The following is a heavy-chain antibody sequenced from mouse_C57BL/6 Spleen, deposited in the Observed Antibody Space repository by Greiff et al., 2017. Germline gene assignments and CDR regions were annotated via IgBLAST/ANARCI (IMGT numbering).Heavy chain of an antibody. CDR2: IHTNSGST. Sequence: QVQLQQPGAELVKPGASVKLSCKASGYTFTSYWMHWVKQRPGQGLEWIGMIHTNSGSTNYNEKFKSKATLTVDKSSSTSYMQLSSLTSEDSAVYSCAREGRLGGFAYWGQGTLVTVSA. CDR3: AREGRLGGFAY. D-gene: IGHD2-4*01. J-gene: IGHJ3*01. CDR1: GYTFTSYW. V-gene: IGHV1-64*01.